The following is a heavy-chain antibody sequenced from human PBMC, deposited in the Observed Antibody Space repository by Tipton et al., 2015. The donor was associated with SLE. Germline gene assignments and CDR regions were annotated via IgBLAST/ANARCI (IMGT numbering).Heavy chain of an antibody. D-gene: IGHD3-3*01. Sequence: TLSLTCTVSGVSISSGGFYWSWIRQHPGKGLEWIGYIYYSGRTYYNPSLKSPVTISVDTSKNLFSLKLSSVTAADTAVYYCAREKDFWNGYLFFDSWRRRTQVTVSS. CDR1: GVSISSGGFY. V-gene: IGHV4-31*01. CDR3: AREKDFWNGYLFFDS. CDR2: IYYSGRT. J-gene: IGHJ4*02.